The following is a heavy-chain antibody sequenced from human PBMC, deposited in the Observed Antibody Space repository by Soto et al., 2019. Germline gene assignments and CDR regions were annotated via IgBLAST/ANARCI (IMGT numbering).Heavy chain of an antibody. Sequence: QVQLVQSGAEVKKPGTSVKVSCKASGYSFATYAIHWVRQAPGQGLEWMGWINPATGNTEYSDKFQDRVTFTRDTSATTAYMELRGLRPEDTAVYYCARRYKSAGWLEPWGQGTLVTVSS. V-gene: IGHV1-3*01. J-gene: IGHJ5*02. CDR1: GYSFATYA. CDR3: ARRYKSAGWLEP. D-gene: IGHD1-1*01. CDR2: INPATGNT.